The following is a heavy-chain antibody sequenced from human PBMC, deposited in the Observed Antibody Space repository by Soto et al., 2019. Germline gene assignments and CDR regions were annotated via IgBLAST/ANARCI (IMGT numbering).Heavy chain of an antibody. Sequence: PGGSLRLSCAASGFTFGSYAMSWVRQAPGKGLEWVAAISGSGGSTYYADSVKGRFTISRDNSKNTLYLQMNSLRAEDTAVYYCAIPVVGATSALGYWGQGTLVTVSS. D-gene: IGHD1-26*01. CDR2: ISGSGGST. CDR1: GFTFGSYA. CDR3: AIPVVGATSALGY. V-gene: IGHV3-23*01. J-gene: IGHJ4*02.